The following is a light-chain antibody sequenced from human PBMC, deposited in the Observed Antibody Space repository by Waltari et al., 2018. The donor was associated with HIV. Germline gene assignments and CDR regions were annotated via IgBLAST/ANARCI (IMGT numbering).Light chain of an antibody. CDR2: EYR. Sequence: NFMLTQPHSVSESPGKTVTISCTRTSGSLASNFVQSYQQRPGSAPTIVMYEYRQRPSGVPDRFSGSIDSSSNSASLTISGLKTEDEADYYCQSFDSTSWIFGGGTKLTVV. J-gene: IGLJ3*02. V-gene: IGLV6-57*04. CDR3: QSFDSTSWI. CDR1: SGSLASNF.